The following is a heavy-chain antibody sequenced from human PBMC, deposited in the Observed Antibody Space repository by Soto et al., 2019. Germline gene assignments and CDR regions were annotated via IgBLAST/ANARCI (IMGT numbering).Heavy chain of an antibody. CDR1: GYTFTGYY. CDR3: ARAAVADDRYYDY. CDR2: INPNSGGT. D-gene: IGHD6-19*01. V-gene: IGHV1-2*04. Sequence: QVQLVQSGAEVKKPGASLKVSCKASGYTFTGYYMHWVRQAPGQGLEWMGWINPNSGGTNYAQKFQGWVTMTRDTSISTAYMELSRLRSDVTAVYYCARAAVADDRYYDYWGQGTLVTVSS. J-gene: IGHJ4*02.